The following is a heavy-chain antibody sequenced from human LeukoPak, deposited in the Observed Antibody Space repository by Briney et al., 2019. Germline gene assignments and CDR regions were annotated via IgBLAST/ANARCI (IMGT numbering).Heavy chain of an antibody. Sequence: AGGSLRLSCAASGFTFSSYEMNWVRQAPGKGREWVSYISSSGSTKYYTDSVKGRFTISRDNAKNSLYLQMNSLRAEDTAVYYCAELGITMIGGVWGKGTTVTISS. D-gene: IGHD3-10*02. J-gene: IGHJ6*04. V-gene: IGHV3-48*03. CDR3: AELGITMIGGV. CDR1: GFTFSSYE. CDR2: ISSSGSTK.